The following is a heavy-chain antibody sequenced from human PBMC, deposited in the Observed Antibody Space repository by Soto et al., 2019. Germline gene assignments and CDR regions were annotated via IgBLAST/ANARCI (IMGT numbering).Heavy chain of an antibody. CDR1: GDSISSYF. J-gene: IGHJ5*02. CDR3: AREGEYGSGWYSFDP. CDR2: MYITGTT. D-gene: IGHD6-13*01. Sequence: ESLSLTGPVSGDSISSYFWSWIRQPSGKGLEWIGRMYITGTTSYNPSFKRRVTMSIDTSKNQFSLKMTSVTAADTAVYYCAREGEYGSGWYSFDPWGQGTRVTVSS. V-gene: IGHV4-4*07.